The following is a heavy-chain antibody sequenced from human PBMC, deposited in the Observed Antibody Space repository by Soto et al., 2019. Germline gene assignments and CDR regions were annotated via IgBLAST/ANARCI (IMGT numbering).Heavy chain of an antibody. J-gene: IGHJ6*02. CDR2: ISGSGGST. CDR3: AKGDAVVWTPNYYGMDV. CDR1: GFTFSSYA. D-gene: IGHD2-8*02. V-gene: IGHV3-23*01. Sequence: EVQLLESGGGLVQPGGSLRLSCAASGFTFSSYAMSWVRQAPGKGLEWVSAISGSGGSTYYADSVKGRFTISRDNSKNTLYLQMNSLRAEDTAVYYCAKGDAVVWTPNYYGMDVWGQGTTVTVSS.